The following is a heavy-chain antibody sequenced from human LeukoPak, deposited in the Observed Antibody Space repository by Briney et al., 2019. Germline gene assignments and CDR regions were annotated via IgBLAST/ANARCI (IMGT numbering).Heavy chain of an antibody. V-gene: IGHV3-21*01. CDR3: ARGVRYYDILTGNYPTYCYGMDV. J-gene: IGHJ6*02. CDR2: ISSTSGYI. D-gene: IGHD3-9*01. Sequence: GSLRLSCAASGFTFSIYSLNWVRQAPGKGLEWVSSISSTSGYIYYADSVKGRFTISRDNAKNSLYLQMNSLRAEDTAVYYCARGVRYYDILTGNYPTYCYGMDVWGQGTTVTVSS. CDR1: GFTFSIYS.